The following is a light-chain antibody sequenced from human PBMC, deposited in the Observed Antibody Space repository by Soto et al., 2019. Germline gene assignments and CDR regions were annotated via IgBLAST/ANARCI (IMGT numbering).Light chain of an antibody. J-gene: IGKJ3*01. CDR1: QSISNY. CDR3: QHTSSTPFT. V-gene: IGKV1-39*01. CDR2: AAS. Sequence: DIHMTHSPSSLSSSVLYIFTLTCLASQSISNYLNWYQQKPGKAPKLLIYAASSLQSGVPSRFSGSGSGTDFTLTISSLQPEDFATCYCQHTSSTPFTFGPGTKVDIK.